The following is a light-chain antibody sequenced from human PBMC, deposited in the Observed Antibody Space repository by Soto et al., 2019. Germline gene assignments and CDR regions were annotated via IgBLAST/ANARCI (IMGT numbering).Light chain of an antibody. Sequence: QSVLTQPASVSGSPGQSITISCTGTSSDVGSYNLVSWYQQHPGKAPMLMIYEVTKRPSGVSNRFSGSKSGNTASLTISGLQAEDEADYYCCSYAGSSTYVFGTGTKVTVL. J-gene: IGLJ1*01. V-gene: IGLV2-23*02. CDR3: CSYAGSSTYV. CDR2: EVT. CDR1: SSDVGSYNL.